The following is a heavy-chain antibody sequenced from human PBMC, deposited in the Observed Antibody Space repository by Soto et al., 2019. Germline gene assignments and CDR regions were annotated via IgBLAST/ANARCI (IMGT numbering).Heavy chain of an antibody. CDR3: ARDTGGVPAAPAYGMDV. D-gene: IGHD2-2*01. Sequence: GGSLRLSCAASGFTFSSYGMHWVRQAPGKGLEWVAVIWYDGSNKYYADSVKGRFTISRDNSKNTLYLQMNSLRAEDTAVYYCARDTGGVPAAPAYGMDVWGQGTTVTVSS. V-gene: IGHV3-33*01. CDR1: GFTFSSYG. CDR2: IWYDGSNK. J-gene: IGHJ6*02.